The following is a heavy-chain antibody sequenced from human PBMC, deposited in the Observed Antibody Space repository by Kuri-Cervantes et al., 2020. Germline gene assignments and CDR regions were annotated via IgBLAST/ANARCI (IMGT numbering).Heavy chain of an antibody. V-gene: IGHV5-51*01. CDR1: GYSFTSYW. Sequence: GGSLRLSCKGSGYSFTSYWIGWVRQMPGKGLEWMGIIYPGDSDTRYSPSFQGQVTISADKSISIAYLQWSSLKASDTAMYYCARPMVRGVIGAFDIWGQGTMVTVSS. J-gene: IGHJ3*02. CDR3: ARPMVRGVIGAFDI. CDR2: IYPGDSDT. D-gene: IGHD3-10*01.